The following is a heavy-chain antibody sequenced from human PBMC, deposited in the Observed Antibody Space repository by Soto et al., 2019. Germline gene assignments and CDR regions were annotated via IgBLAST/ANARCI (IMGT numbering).Heavy chain of an antibody. CDR2: IDPSDSYT. CDR1: GYSFTSYW. J-gene: IGHJ6*02. Sequence: PGESLKISRKGSGYSFTSYWISWVRQMPGKGLEWMGRIDPSDSYTNYSPSSQGHVTISADKSISTAYLQWSSLKASDTAMYYCARHKAEIYYYYGMDVWGQGTTVTVSS. CDR3: ARHKAEIYYYYGMDV. V-gene: IGHV5-10-1*01.